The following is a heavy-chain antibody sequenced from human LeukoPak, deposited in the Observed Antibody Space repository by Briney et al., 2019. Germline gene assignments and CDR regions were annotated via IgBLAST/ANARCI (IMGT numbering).Heavy chain of an antibody. CDR2: IYSSSSA. V-gene: IGHV4-59*08. J-gene: IGHJ4*01. Sequence: SETLSLTCTVSGASINNNFWTWIRQPPGKGLEWIGYIYSSSSADYNPSLKSRVIISGDTSKNQISLNLASVTAADTALYFCARHRDYYDSWGHGTLVTVSS. D-gene: IGHD3-22*01. CDR1: GASINNNF. CDR3: ARHRDYYDS.